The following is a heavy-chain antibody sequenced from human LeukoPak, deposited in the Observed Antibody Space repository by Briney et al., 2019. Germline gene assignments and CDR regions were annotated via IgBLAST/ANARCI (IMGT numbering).Heavy chain of an antibody. CDR1: GDSISSSRYY. J-gene: IGHJ4*02. CDR2: IYFSGST. D-gene: IGHD1-26*01. V-gene: IGHV4-39*07. Sequence: SETLSLTCTVSGDSISSSRYYWGWIRQPPGKGLEWIATIYFSGSTYYNPSLKSRLTISLDTSRSQFSLKLSSVTAADTAVYYCARERLSGSYYDYWGQGSLVTVSP. CDR3: ARERLSGSYYDY.